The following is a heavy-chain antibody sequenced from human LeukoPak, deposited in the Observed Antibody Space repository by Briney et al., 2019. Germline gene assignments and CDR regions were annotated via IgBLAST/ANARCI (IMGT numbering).Heavy chain of an antibody. CDR2: ISSSGSTI. CDR3: AELGITMIGGV. V-gene: IGHV3-48*04. D-gene: IGHD3-10*02. Sequence: GGSLRLSCAASGFTFSGYWVTWVRQAPGKGLEWVSYISSSGSTIYYADSVKGRFIISRDNAKNSLYLQMNSLRAEDTAVYYCAELGITMIGGVWGKGTTVTISS. CDR1: GFTFSGYW. J-gene: IGHJ6*04.